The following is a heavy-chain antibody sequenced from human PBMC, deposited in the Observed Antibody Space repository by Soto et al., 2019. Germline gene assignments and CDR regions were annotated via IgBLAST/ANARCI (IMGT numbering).Heavy chain of an antibody. V-gene: IGHV4-39*01. J-gene: IGHJ5*02. CDR2: IYYSGST. CDR3: ARRLTDFWSGYYTPNWFDP. Sequence: PSETLSLTCTVSGGSISSSSYYWGGFRQPPGKGLVWIGSIYYSGSTYYNTSLKRRVTISVDTSKNQFSPKLTSLTAADTAVYYCARRLTDFWSGYYTPNWFDPWGQGTLVTVSS. CDR1: GGSISSSSYY. D-gene: IGHD3-3*01.